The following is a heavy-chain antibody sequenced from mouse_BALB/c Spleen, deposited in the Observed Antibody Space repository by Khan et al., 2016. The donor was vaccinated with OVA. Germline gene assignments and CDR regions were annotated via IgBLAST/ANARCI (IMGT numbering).Heavy chain of an antibody. Sequence: EVKLQESGPGLVKPSQSLSLTCTVTGYSITSDYAWNWIRQFPGNKLEWMGFISYSGNTNYNPSLKSRASITRDTSKNQFFLHLNSVTTEDTATYYCARVYGGDFDYWGQGTTLTGSS. CDR3: ARVYGGDFDY. J-gene: IGHJ2*01. CDR2: ISYSGNT. V-gene: IGHV3-2*02. CDR1: GYSITSDYA. D-gene: IGHD1-1*01.